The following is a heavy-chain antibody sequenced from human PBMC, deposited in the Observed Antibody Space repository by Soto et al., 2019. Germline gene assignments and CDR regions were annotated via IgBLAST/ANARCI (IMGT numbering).Heavy chain of an antibody. CDR1: GFTFSSSG. D-gene: IGHD1-26*01. V-gene: IGHV3-33*01. J-gene: IGHJ4*02. CDR2: IWYDGSNK. CDR3: ARDSGTYYFDY. Sequence: GGSLRLSCAASGFTFSSSGMHWVRQAPGKGLEWVAVIWYDGSNKYYADSVKGRFTISRDSSKNMLYLQMNSLRAEDTAVYYCARDSGTYYFDYWGQGTLVTVS.